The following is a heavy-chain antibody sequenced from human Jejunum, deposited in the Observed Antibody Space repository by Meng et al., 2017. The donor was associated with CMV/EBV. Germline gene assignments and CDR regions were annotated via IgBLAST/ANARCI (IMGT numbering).Heavy chain of an antibody. CDR3: ARGQRSYSGSYPEWFDP. CDR2: IYYSGST. Sequence: QVQLQESGPGLVKPSETLSLTCTVSGASISTYYWSWIRQPAGKGLEWIGRIYYSGSTYYNPPLKGRVTISVDTSKNQFSLNLSSVTAADTAVYYCARGQRSYSGSYPEWFDPWGQGTLVTVFS. J-gene: IGHJ5*02. V-gene: IGHV4-4*07. CDR1: GASISTYY. D-gene: IGHD1-26*01.